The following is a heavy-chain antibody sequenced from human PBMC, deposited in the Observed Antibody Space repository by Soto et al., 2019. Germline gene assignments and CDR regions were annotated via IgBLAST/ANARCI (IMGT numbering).Heavy chain of an antibody. V-gene: IGHV1-3*05. J-gene: IGHJ4*02. Sequence: QVQLVQSGAEEKKPGASVKVSCKASGYTFTSYAMHWVRQAPGQRLEWMGWINPGNGNTKYSQKFQGRVTITRDTSASKAYMELSSLRSEDTAVYYCARDRGLTIDYWGEGTLVTVSS. CDR2: INPGNGNT. CDR3: ARDRGLTIDY. D-gene: IGHD3-10*01. CDR1: GYTFTSYA.